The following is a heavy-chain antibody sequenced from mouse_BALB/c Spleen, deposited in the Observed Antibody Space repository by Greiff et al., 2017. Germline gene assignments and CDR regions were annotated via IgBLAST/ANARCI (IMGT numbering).Heavy chain of an antibody. CDR2: ISSGGGNT. D-gene: IGHD1-1*01. CDR1: GFTFSSYT. V-gene: IGHV5-9*03. CDR3: ARSDYYGSSFAY. J-gene: IGHJ3*01. Sequence: EVKVEESGGGLVKPGGSLKLSCAASGFTFSSYTMSWVRQTPEKRLEWVATISSGGGNTYYPDSVKGRFTISRDNAKNNLYLQMSSLRSEDTALYYCARSDYYGSSFAYWGQGTLVTVSA.